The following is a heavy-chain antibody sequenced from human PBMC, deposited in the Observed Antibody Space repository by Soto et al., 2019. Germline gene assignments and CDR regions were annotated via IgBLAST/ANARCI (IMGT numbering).Heavy chain of an antibody. V-gene: IGHV4-31*03. CDR1: GGSISRDSYY. CDR3: ATGASSWFES. D-gene: IGHD6-13*01. J-gene: IGHJ5*01. Sequence: QVQLQESGPGLVKPSQTLSLTCSVSGGSISRDSYYWTWIRQHPGKGLEWIGYIYYTGITHYSPSLRTRVTISVDTSNSQFSLTLHSVTAADTAVYYCATGASSWFESWGQGTLVTVSS. CDR2: IYYTGIT.